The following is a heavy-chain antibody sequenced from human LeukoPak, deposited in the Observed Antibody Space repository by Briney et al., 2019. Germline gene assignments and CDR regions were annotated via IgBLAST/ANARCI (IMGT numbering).Heavy chain of an antibody. CDR3: AASPPLRFLESYGMDV. D-gene: IGHD3-3*01. CDR2: IIPIFGTA. J-gene: IGHJ6*02. Sequence: SVKVSCKASGGTFSSYAISWVRQAPGQGLEWMGGIIPIFGTANYAQKFQGRVTITADESTSTAYMELSSLRSEGTAVYYCAASPPLRFLESYGMDVWGQGTTVTVSS. V-gene: IGHV1-69*13. CDR1: GGTFSSYA.